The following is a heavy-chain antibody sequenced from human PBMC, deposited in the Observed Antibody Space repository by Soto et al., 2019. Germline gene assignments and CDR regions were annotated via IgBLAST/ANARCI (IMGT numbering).Heavy chain of an antibody. D-gene: IGHD1-7*01. CDR1: GGSISSYY. Sequence: SETLSLTCTVSGGSISSYYWSWIRQPPGKGLEWIGYIYYSGSTNYNPSLKSRVTISVDTSKNQFSLKLSSVTAADTAVYYCAGSITGTTDMEYYYYMDVWGKGTTVTVSS. V-gene: IGHV4-59*08. CDR3: AGSITGTTDMEYYYYMDV. J-gene: IGHJ6*03. CDR2: IYYSGST.